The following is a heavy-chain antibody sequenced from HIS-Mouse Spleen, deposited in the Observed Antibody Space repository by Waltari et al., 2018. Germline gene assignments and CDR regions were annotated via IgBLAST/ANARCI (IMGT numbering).Heavy chain of an antibody. V-gene: IGHV3-30-3*01. CDR3: ARDQGGYQMRPFDAFDI. CDR2: ISYDGSNK. CDR1: GFTFTCYA. Sequence: QVQLVESGGGVVQPGRSLRLSGAASGFTFTCYARPWVRQAPGKGLEWVAVISYDGSNKYYADSVKGRFTISRDNSKNTLYLQMNSLRAEDTAVYYCARDQGGYQMRPFDAFDIWGQGTMVTVSS. J-gene: IGHJ3*02. D-gene: IGHD5-12*01.